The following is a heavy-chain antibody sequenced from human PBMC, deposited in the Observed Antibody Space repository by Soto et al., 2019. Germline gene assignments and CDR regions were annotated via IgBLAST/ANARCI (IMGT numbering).Heavy chain of an antibody. V-gene: IGHV4-59*01. CDR3: ARDGWPLDY. CDR1: GGSISSYY. J-gene: IGHJ4*02. CDR2: IYYSGSI. Sequence: LSLTCTVSGGSISSYYWSWIRQPPGKGLEWIGYIYYSGSINYNPSLKSRVTISVDTSKNQFSLKLSSVTPADTAVYYCARDGWPLDYWGQGMLVTVSS. D-gene: IGHD3-10*01.